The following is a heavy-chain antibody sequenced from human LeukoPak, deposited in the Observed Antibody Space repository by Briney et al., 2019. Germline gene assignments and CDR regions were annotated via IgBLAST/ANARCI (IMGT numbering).Heavy chain of an antibody. CDR3: ARVVTLGYCSGGSCYRPYLDY. CDR1: GYTFTGYY. Sequence: ASVKVSCKASGYTFTGYYMHWVRQAPGQGLEWMGWINPNSGGTNYAQKFQGRVTMTRDTSISTAYMELSRLRSDDTAVYYCARVVTLGYCSGGSCYRPYLDYWGQGTLVTVSS. D-gene: IGHD2-15*01. CDR2: INPNSGGT. J-gene: IGHJ4*02. V-gene: IGHV1-2*02.